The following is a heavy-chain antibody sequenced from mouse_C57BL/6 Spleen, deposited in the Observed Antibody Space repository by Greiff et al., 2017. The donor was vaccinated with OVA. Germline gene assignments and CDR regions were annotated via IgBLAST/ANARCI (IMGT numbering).Heavy chain of an antibody. V-gene: IGHV1-15*01. CDR2: IDPETGGT. J-gene: IGHJ1*03. CDR3: TRWGGDGYPWYFDV. D-gene: IGHD2-3*01. CDR1: GYTFTDYE. Sequence: QVQLQQSGAELVRPGASVTLSCKASGYTFTDYEMHWVKQTPVHGLEWIGAIDPETGGTAYNQKFKGKAILTADKSSSTAYMELRSLTSEDSAVYYCTRWGGDGYPWYFDVWGTGTTVTVSS.